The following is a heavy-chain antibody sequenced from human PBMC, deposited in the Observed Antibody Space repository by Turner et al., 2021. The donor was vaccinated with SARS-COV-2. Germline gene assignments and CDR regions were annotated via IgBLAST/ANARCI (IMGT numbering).Heavy chain of an antibody. D-gene: IGHD5-12*01. CDR1: GFTFSSYA. V-gene: IGHV3-30-3*01. CDR3: ARGDGYNEFDY. Sequence: QVQLVESGGGVVQPGRSLSLSCAASGFTFSSYAMHWVRQAPGKGLEGVAVISYDGSNKYYADSVKGRFTISRDNSKNTLYLQMNSLRAEDTAVYYCARGDGYNEFDYWGQGTLVTVSS. J-gene: IGHJ4*02. CDR2: ISYDGSNK.